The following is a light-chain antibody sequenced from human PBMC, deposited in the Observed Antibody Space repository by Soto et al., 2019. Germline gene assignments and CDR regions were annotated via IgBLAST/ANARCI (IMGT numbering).Light chain of an antibody. J-gene: IGKJ2*02. CDR3: QQSYGPTCT. Sequence: EMTQSPSSLSASVGDRVTITCRASQSISNNLIWYQFKPGKAPKLLIYAATNLQSGVPSTFSGSGSGTDSALTISSLQSEDSATDYGQQSYGPTCTFGLGTKLEIK. CDR2: AAT. CDR1: QSISNN. V-gene: IGKV1-39*01.